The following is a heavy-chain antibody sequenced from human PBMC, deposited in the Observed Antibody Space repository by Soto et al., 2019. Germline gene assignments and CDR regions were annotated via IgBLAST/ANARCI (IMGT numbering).Heavy chain of an antibody. V-gene: IGHV1-8*01. CDR2: TNPKRGDA. J-gene: IGHJ4*02. D-gene: IGHD2-2*01. CDR1: GYTFTNFD. CDR3: ARINSDCVRTSCHLDY. Sequence: QVQLVQSGAEVKKPGASVKVSCKASGYTFTNFDINWVRQAPGQGLEWMGWTNPKRGDAGYAQKFQGRVPMTRDTSKSIAYMEVSSLRSEDTAMYYCARINSDCVRTSCHLDYWGQGTLVTVSS.